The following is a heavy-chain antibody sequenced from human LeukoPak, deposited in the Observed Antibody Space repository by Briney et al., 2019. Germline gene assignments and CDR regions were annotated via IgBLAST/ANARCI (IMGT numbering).Heavy chain of an antibody. Sequence: ASVKVSCKASGYTFASYYMHLVRQAPGQGLEWMGIINPSGGSTSYAQKFQGRVTMTRDMSTSTVYMELSSLRSEDTAVYYCAREGGYCSSTSCSTGPLDYWGQGTLVTVSS. V-gene: IGHV1-46*01. J-gene: IGHJ4*02. CDR1: GYTFASYY. D-gene: IGHD2-2*01. CDR3: AREGGYCSSTSCSTGPLDY. CDR2: INPSGGST.